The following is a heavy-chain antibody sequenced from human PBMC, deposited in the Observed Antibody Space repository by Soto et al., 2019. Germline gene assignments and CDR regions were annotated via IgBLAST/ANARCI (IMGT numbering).Heavy chain of an antibody. D-gene: IGHD6-13*01. CDR1: GGSISSSNYY. CDR3: AIVSSSWYYFDY. J-gene: IGHJ4*02. V-gene: IGHV4-39*01. Sequence: SETLSLTCTVSGGSISSSNYYGGWIRQPPGKGLEWIGSIYYSGSTYYNPSLKSRVTISVDTSKNQFSLKLSSVTAADTAVYYSAIVSSSWYYFDYWGQGTLVTVS. CDR2: IYYSGST.